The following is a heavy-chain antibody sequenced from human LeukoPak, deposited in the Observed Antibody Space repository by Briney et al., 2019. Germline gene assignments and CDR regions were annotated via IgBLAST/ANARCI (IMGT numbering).Heavy chain of an antibody. Sequence: SVKVSCKASGGTFSSYAISWVRQAPGQGLEWMGGIIPIFGTANYAQKFQGRVTITADESTSTAYMELSSLRSEDTAVYYCARGAKYYGSGSYYAYFDYWGQGTLVTVSS. V-gene: IGHV1-69*13. D-gene: IGHD3-10*01. CDR1: GGTFSSYA. CDR2: IIPIFGTA. CDR3: ARGAKYYGSGSYYAYFDY. J-gene: IGHJ4*02.